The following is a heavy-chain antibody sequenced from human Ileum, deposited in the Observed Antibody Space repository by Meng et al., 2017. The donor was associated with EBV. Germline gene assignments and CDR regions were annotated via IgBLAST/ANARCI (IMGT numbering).Heavy chain of an antibody. V-gene: IGHV3-11*01. Sequence: VQLGESGGGLVKPGGSLDLSCAASGFTFSDYYMSWIRQSPGKGLEWLSYITSSGHAVEYANSVKGRFTISRDNAKNSLYLQMNSLRAEDTAVYYCARGNSGGFSGCDYWGQGTLVTVSS. D-gene: IGHD5-12*01. CDR2: ITSSGHAV. CDR1: GFTFSDYY. J-gene: IGHJ4*02. CDR3: ARGNSGGFSGCDY.